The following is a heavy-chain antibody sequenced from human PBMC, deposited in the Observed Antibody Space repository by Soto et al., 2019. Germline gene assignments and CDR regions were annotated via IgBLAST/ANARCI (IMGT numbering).Heavy chain of an antibody. V-gene: IGHV6-1*01. J-gene: IGHJ5*02. D-gene: IGHD3-3*01. CDR1: GGSVSSNSAA. CDR3: ASTNKKYYDFWSGYYPSWFDP. Sequence: SQTLSLTFAISGGSVSSNSAAWNWIRQSPSRGLEWLGRTYYRSKWYNDYAVSVKSRITINPDTSKNQFSLQLNSVTPEDTAVYYCASTNKKYYDFWSGYYPSWFDPWGQGRLVIVSS. CDR2: TYYRSKWYN.